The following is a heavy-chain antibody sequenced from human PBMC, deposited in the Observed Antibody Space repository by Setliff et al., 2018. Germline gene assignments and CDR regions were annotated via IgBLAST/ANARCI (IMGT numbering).Heavy chain of an antibody. V-gene: IGHV4-61*02. CDR2: IYTSGST. J-gene: IGHJ5*02. CDR1: GGSISSGSYY. CDR3: ARTNYYDSSTYFNWFDP. Sequence: NPSETLSLTCTVSGGSISSGSYYWSWIRQPAGKGLEWIGRIYTSGSTNYNPSLKSRVTISVDTSKNQFSLKLNSVTAADTAVYYCARTNYYDSSTYFNWFDPWGQGTLVTVSS. D-gene: IGHD3-22*01.